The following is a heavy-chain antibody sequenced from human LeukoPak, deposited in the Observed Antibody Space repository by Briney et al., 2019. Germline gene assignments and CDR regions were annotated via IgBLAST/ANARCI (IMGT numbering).Heavy chain of an antibody. J-gene: IGHJ6*04. CDR3: ARDLGQYYDFWSGYPYMDV. Sequence: PGGSLRLSCAASGFTFSSYWMHWVRQAPGKGLVWVSRINSEGSSTSYADSVKGRFTISRDSAKNTLYLQMNSLRAEDTAVYYCARDLGQYYDFWSGYPYMDVWGKGTTVTVSS. CDR2: INSEGSST. D-gene: IGHD3-3*01. V-gene: IGHV3-74*01. CDR1: GFTFSSYW.